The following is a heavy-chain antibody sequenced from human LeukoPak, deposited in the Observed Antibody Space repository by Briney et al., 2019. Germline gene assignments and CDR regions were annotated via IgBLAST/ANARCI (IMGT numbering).Heavy chain of an antibody. J-gene: IGHJ4*02. V-gene: IGHV3-23*01. CDR3: AKGSVAIPQFFKS. CDR2: ISGTGGST. D-gene: IGHD2-21*01. Sequence: GGSLRLSCEASGFSFRNYAMNWVRQAPGKGLEWAASISGTGGSTFYADFAKGRFIISRDNSKDTLSLQLNSLTGTDTAVYFCAKGSVAIPQFFKSWGRGILVTVSS. CDR1: GFSFRNYA.